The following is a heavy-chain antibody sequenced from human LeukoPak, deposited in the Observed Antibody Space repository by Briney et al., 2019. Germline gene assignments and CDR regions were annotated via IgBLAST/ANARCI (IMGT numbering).Heavy chain of an antibody. J-gene: IGHJ4*02. CDR3: ARHSDVIGAI. V-gene: IGHV5-51*01. Sequence: RGESLKIPCKASGYTFTHQWIGWVRQKSGSGLEWMGIIYPRDSDTRYSPSFQGHVSISADTSINTAYLEWSRLEASDTAIYYCARHSDVIGAIWGQGTLVTVSS. D-gene: IGHD3-10*01. CDR1: GYTFTHQW. CDR2: IYPRDSDT.